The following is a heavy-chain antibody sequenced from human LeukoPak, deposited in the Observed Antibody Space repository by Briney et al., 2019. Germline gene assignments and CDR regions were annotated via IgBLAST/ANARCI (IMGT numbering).Heavy chain of an antibody. D-gene: IGHD3-3*01. CDR2: IIPIFGTA. CDR1: GGTFSSYA. J-gene: IGHJ6*03. V-gene: IGHV1-69*05. Sequence: GSSVKVSCKASGGTFSSYAISWVRQAPGQGLEWMGGIIPIFGTANYAQKFQGRVTITTDESTSTAHMELSSLRSEDTAVYYCARNRKYDFWSGYSFHMDVWGKGTTVTVSS. CDR3: ARNRKYDFWSGYSFHMDV.